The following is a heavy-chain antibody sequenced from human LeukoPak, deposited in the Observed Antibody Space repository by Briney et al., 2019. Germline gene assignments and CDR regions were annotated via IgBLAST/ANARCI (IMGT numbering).Heavy chain of an antibody. V-gene: IGHV5-51*01. J-gene: IGHJ4*02. CDR1: GYTFTSYW. D-gene: IGHD1-1*01. Sequence: GESLKISFKGSGYTFTSYWIAWVRQMPGKGLEWMGIIFPGSSYTKYSPAFQGQATISVDRSINTAYLQWSSLRASDTAMYYCARHLREGQLERRFDVWGQGTPVTVSS. CDR2: IFPGSSYT. CDR3: ARHLREGQLERRFDV.